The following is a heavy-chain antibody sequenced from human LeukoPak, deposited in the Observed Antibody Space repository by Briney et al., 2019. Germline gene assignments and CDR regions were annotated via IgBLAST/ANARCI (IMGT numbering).Heavy chain of an antibody. Sequence: GGSLRLSCAASGFTFSSYGMNWVRQAPGKGLEWVSSITSSSSYIYYADSVKGRFTISRDNAKSTLYLQMSSLRAEDTAVYYCATSSVWGGAFNIWGQGTMVTVSS. CDR3: ATSSVWGGAFNI. CDR1: GFTFSSYG. CDR2: ITSSSSYI. D-gene: IGHD3-16*01. V-gene: IGHV3-21*01. J-gene: IGHJ3*02.